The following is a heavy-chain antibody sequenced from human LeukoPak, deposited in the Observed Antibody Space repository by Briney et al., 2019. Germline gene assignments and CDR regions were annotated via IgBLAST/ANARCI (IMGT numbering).Heavy chain of an antibody. CDR3: ARGTTKGATGYYYYGMDV. J-gene: IGHJ6*02. Sequence: SQTLSLTCTVSGGSISSGGYYWSWIRQHPGKGLEWIGYIYYSGSTYYNPSLKSRVTISVDTSKNQFSLKLSSVTAADTAVYYCARGTTKGATGYYYYGMDVWGQGTTVTVPS. V-gene: IGHV4-31*03. CDR2: IYYSGST. CDR1: GGSISSGGYY. D-gene: IGHD5-12*01.